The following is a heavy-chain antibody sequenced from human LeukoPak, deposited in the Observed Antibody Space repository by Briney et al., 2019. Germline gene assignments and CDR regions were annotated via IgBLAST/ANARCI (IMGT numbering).Heavy chain of an antibody. CDR3: ARVPYCSSTSCPSHYYYYYGMDV. CDR2: IWYDGSNK. Sequence: GGSLRLSCAASGFTFSSYGMHWVRQAPGKGLEWVAVIWYDGSNKYYADSVKGRFTISRDNSKNTLYLQMNSLRAEDTAVYYCARVPYCSSTSCPSHYYYYYGMDVWGQGTTVTVSS. D-gene: IGHD2-2*01. CDR1: GFTFSSYG. J-gene: IGHJ6*02. V-gene: IGHV3-33*08.